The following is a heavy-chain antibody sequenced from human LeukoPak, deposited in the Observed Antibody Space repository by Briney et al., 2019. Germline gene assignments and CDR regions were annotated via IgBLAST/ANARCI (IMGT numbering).Heavy chain of an antibody. CDR1: GYSFSNYW. CDR2: IYPGDSET. CDR3: ARLSRSYYDSGGYYGFWGF. Sequence: GASVKVFCKGSGYSFSNYWIGWVRQMPGKGLEWMGIIYPGDSETRYSPSFQGQVTISVDKSISTAYLQWSSLKASDTAMYYCARLSRSYYDSGGYYGFWGFWGQGTLVTVSS. J-gene: IGHJ4*02. D-gene: IGHD3-22*01. V-gene: IGHV5-51*01.